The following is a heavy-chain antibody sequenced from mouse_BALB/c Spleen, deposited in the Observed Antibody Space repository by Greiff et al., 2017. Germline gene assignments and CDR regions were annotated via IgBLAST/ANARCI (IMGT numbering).Heavy chain of an antibody. Sequence: VQLQQSGAELAKPGASVKMSCKASGYTFTSYWMHWVKQRPGQGLEWIGYINPSTGYTEYNQKFKDKATLTADKSSSTAYMQLSSLTSEDSAVYYCARSGYVGAMDYWGQGTSVTVSS. CDR3: ARSGYVGAMDY. D-gene: IGHD3-1*01. V-gene: IGHV1-7*01. CDR2: INPSTGYT. J-gene: IGHJ4*01. CDR1: GYTFTSYW.